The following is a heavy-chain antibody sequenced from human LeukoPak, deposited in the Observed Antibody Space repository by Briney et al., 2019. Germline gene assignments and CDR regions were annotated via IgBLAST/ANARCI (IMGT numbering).Heavy chain of an antibody. V-gene: IGHV4-39*01. CDR1: GGSISSSNYY. CDR2: VFYSGTS. D-gene: IGHD6-6*01. Sequence: PSETLSLTCTVSGGSISSSNYYWGWIRQPPGKGLEWIGSVFYSGTSDYNPSLKSRLTISINTSKKQFSLKLSSVTAADTAVYYCARTSRSSGGVDYWGQGSLVTVSS. CDR3: ARTSRSSGGVDY. J-gene: IGHJ4*02.